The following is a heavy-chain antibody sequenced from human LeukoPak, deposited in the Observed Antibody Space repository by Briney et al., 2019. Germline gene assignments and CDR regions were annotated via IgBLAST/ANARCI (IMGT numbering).Heavy chain of an antibody. D-gene: IGHD5-12*01. CDR2: ISAYNGNT. J-gene: IGHJ4*02. CDR1: GYTFTSYG. CDR3: ARDQNLRSQATTPFDY. Sequence: GASVKVSCKASGYTFTSYGISWVRQAPGQGLEWMGWISAYNGNTNYAQKLQGRVTMTTDTSTSTAYMELRSLRSDDTAVYYCARDQNLRSQATTPFDYWGQGTLVTVSS. V-gene: IGHV1-18*01.